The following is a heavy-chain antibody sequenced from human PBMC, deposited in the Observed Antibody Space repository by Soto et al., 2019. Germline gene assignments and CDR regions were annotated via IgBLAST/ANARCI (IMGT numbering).Heavy chain of an antibody. CDR3: ARASRLHRLTDAMSYAPFDY. CDR1: GFTFGDYT. CDR2: ISYDGSNK. J-gene: IGHJ4*02. Sequence: PGGSLRLSCTASGFTFGDYTIHWVRQAPGKGLEWVALISYDGSNKYYVHSVRGRFTMSRDNSKNTLHLQMNRLRTEDTAVYYCARASRLHRLTDAMSYAPFDYWGKGTLVTLSS. V-gene: IGHV3-30-3*01. D-gene: IGHD3-9*01.